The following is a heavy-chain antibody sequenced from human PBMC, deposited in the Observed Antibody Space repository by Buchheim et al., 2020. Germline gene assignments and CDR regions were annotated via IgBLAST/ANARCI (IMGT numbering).Heavy chain of an antibody. CDR3: ARVYSSGWVRWSAFDI. D-gene: IGHD6-19*01. J-gene: IGHJ3*02. CDR1: GGSFSGYY. Sequence: QVQLQQWGAGLFKPSETLSLTCAVYGGSFSGYYWSWIRQPPGKGLEWLGEINHIGSTNYNPSLKSRATIPVHTSKNQFSLKLSSVTAGDTAVYYCARVYSSGWVRWSAFDIWGQGT. CDR2: INHIGST. V-gene: IGHV4-34*01.